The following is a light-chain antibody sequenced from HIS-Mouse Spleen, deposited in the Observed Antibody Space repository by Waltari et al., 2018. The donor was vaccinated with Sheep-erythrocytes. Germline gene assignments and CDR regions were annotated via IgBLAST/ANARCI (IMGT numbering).Light chain of an antibody. CDR3: QQFNSYPLT. Sequence: AIQLTQSPSSLSASVGDRVTITCRASQGISSALAWYQQKPGKAPKLLIYDASSVEIGVPSRFSGSGSETDCTLTICSLQPEDFATYYCQQFNSYPLTFGGGTKVEIK. CDR1: QGISSA. J-gene: IGKJ4*01. CDR2: DAS. V-gene: IGKV1-13*02.